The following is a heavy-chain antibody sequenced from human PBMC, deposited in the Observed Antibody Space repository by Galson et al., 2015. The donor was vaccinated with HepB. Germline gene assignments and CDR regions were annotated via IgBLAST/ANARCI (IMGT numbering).Heavy chain of an antibody. J-gene: IGHJ3*02. D-gene: IGHD1-26*01. CDR2: ISISAGTI. CDR1: GFTFSNYE. CDR3: ARGGGSYFPMNAFDI. Sequence: SLRLSCAASGFTFSNYEMNWVRQAPGKGLEWISYISISAGTIYYADSVKGRFTISRDNAKISLYLQMNSLRAEDTAVYYCARGGGSYFPMNAFDIWGQGTMVTVSS. V-gene: IGHV3-48*03.